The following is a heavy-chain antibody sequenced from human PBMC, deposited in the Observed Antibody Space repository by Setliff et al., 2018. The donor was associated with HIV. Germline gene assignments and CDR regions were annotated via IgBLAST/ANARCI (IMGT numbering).Heavy chain of an antibody. J-gene: IGHJ4*02. D-gene: IGHD2-2*01. CDR2: IIPFFGTS. V-gene: IGHV1-69*13. CDR3: AIDVIGGWLRPMPDY. CDR1: GGTFSSYA. Sequence: GASVKVSCKASGGTFSSYAISWVRQAPGQGLEWMGGIIPFFGTSKYPQNFQGRVTITADESTSTAYMELSSLTSEDTAVYYCAIDVIGGWLRPMPDYWGQGTLVTVSS.